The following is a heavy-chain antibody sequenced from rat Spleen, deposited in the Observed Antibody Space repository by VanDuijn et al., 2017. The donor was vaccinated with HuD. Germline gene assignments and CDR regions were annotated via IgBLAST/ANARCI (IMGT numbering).Heavy chain of an antibody. CDR3: ARRHYGYTDYFDY. J-gene: IGHJ2*01. V-gene: IGHV5S23*01. CDR1: AFTFSDYD. CDR2: ISPSGGST. D-gene: IGHD1-9*01. Sequence: EVQLVESGGGLVQPGRSLKLFCAASAFTFSDYDMAWVRQSPTKGLEWVASISPSGGSTYYRDSVRGRFTISRDNAKSTLRLQMDSLRSEDTATYYCARRHYGYTDYFDYWGQGVMVTVSS.